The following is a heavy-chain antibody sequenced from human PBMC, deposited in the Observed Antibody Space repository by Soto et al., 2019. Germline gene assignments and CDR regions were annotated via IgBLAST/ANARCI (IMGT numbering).Heavy chain of an antibody. D-gene: IGHD2-15*01. CDR2: IIPIFGTA. J-gene: IGHJ6*02. Sequence: QVQLVQSGAEVKRPGSSVKVSCKASGGTLSSYAISWVRQAPGQGLEWMGGIIPIFGTANYAQKFQGRVTITSYESTSTADKELRSRRCEETAVYYCACKMATMIQYYYYYSGMDVWGQGTTVTVSS. CDR1: GGTLSSYA. CDR3: ACKMATMIQYYYYYSGMDV. V-gene: IGHV1-69*01.